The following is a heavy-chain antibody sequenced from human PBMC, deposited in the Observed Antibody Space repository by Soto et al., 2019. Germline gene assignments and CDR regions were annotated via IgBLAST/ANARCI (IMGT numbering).Heavy chain of an antibody. CDR2: IYYSGST. V-gene: IGHV4-30-4*01. CDR3: ARDHGGLVPYYYGMDV. J-gene: IGHJ6*02. CDR1: GGSISSGDYY. D-gene: IGHD6-6*01. Sequence: SETLSLTCTVSGGSISSGDYYWSWILQPPGKGLEWIGHIYYSGSTYYNPSLKSRVTISVDTSKNQFSLKLSSVTAADTAVYYCARDHGGLVPYYYGMDVWGQGTTVTVSS.